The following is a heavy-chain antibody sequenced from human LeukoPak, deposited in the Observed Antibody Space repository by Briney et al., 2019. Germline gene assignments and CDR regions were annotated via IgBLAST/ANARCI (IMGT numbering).Heavy chain of an antibody. D-gene: IGHD1-26*01. V-gene: IGHV3-23*01. CDR2: ISGSGGST. CDR1: GFTFSSYA. CDR3: VYSESDSGTFYYFHY. Sequence: PGGSLRLSCAASGFTFSSYAMSWVRQAPGKGLEWVSAISGSGGSTYYADSVKGRFTVSRDNSKNTLYLQMNSLRAEDTAVYYCVYSESDSGTFYYFHYWGQGTLVTVSS. J-gene: IGHJ4*02.